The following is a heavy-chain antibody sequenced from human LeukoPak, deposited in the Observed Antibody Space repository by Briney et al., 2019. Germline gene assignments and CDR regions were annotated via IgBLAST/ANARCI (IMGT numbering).Heavy chain of an antibody. V-gene: IGHV4-34*01. Sequence: PSETLSLTCAVYGGSFSGYYWSWIRQPPGKGLEWIGEINHSGSTNYNPSLKSRVTISVDTSKNQFSLKLSSVTAADTAVYCCARGRETGTVQGWFDPWGQGTLVTVSS. CDR2: INHSGST. D-gene: IGHD1-1*01. J-gene: IGHJ5*02. CDR3: ARGRETGTVQGWFDP. CDR1: GGSFSGYY.